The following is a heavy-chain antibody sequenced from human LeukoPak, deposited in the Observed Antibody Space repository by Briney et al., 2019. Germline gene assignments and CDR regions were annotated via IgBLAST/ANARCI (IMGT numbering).Heavy chain of an antibody. CDR3: ARSEGYCSGGSCYLTLDY. Sequence: GASVKVSCKASGYTFTSYGISWVRQAPGQGLEGMGWISGYNGNTNYAQKLQGRVTMTTDTSTSTAYMELSRLRSEDTAVYYCARSEGYCSGGSCYLTLDYWGQGTLVTVSS. D-gene: IGHD2-15*01. J-gene: IGHJ4*02. V-gene: IGHV1-18*01. CDR2: ISGYNGNT. CDR1: GYTFTSYG.